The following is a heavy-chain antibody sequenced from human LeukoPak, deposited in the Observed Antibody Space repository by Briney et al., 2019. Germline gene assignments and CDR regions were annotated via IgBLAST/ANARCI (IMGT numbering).Heavy chain of an antibody. V-gene: IGHV3-11*03. J-gene: IGHJ6*02. Sequence: PGGSLRLSCAASGFTFSDHYRSWIRQGPGKGLEWVSYISTSGTYTNYADSVKGRFTISRDNAKNSLYLQMNSLRAEDTAVYYCARGHYGLDVWGQGTTVTVSS. CDR3: ARGHYGLDV. CDR1: GFTFSDHY. CDR2: ISTSGTYT.